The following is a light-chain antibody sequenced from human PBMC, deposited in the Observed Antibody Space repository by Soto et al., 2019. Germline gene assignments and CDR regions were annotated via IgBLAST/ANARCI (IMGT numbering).Light chain of an antibody. CDR1: QSVXSXY. CDR2: GAS. V-gene: IGKV3-20*01. J-gene: IGKJ5*01. CDR3: QHFGGTTFT. Sequence: EIVXTQSPGTLSXSPGEGATLSCRASQSVXSXYIAWYQQRPGQPPSLLLYGASTRATGIPDRFSGSGSGTHFTLTISRLEPGDFAVYYCQHFGGTTFTFGQGTRLEIK.